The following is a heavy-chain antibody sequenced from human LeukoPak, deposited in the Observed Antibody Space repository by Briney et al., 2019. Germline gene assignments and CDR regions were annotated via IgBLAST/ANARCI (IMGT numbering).Heavy chain of an antibody. D-gene: IGHD6-19*01. V-gene: IGHV4-39*07. J-gene: IGHJ4*02. CDR3: ARDRLGQWLAKGGGPADY. Sequence: PSETLSLTCIVSGGSISSSIYYWAWVRQPPGKGLEWIGTVFNGATQYSPSLRSRVTISIDTSTNQFSLKLTSVTAADTALYYCARDRLGQWLAKGGGPADYWGQGTLVTVSS. CDR2: VFNGAT. CDR1: GGSISSSIYY.